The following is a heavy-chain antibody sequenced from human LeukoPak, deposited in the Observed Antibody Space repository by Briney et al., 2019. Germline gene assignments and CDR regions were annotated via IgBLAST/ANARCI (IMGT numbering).Heavy chain of an antibody. D-gene: IGHD4-23*01. CDR3: ARARVVNSRADY. CDR2: ISYDGSNK. CDR1: GFTFSSYA. Sequence: GRSLRLSCAAPGFTFSSYAMHWVRQAPGKGLEWVAVISYDGSNKYYADSVKGRFTISRDNSKNTLYLQMNSLRAEDTAVYYCARARVVNSRADYWGQGTLVTVSS. J-gene: IGHJ4*02. V-gene: IGHV3-30-3*01.